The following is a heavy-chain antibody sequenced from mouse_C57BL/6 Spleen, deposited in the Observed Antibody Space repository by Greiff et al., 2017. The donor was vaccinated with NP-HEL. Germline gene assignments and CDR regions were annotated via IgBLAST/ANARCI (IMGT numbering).Heavy chain of an antibody. Sequence: VQLKESGAELVRPGASVKLSCTASGFNIKDDYMHWVKQRPEQGLEWIGWIDPENGDTVYASKFQGKATITADTSSNTAYLQLSSLTSEDTAVYYCTTGSSGYPFAYWGQGTLVTVSA. CDR2: IDPENGDT. D-gene: IGHD3-2*02. CDR3: TTGSSGYPFAY. V-gene: IGHV14-4*01. J-gene: IGHJ3*01. CDR1: GFNIKDDY.